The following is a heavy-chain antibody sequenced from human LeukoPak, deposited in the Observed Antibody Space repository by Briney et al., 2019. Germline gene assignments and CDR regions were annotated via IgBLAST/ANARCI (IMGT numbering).Heavy chain of an antibody. J-gene: IGHJ6*03. V-gene: IGHV5-51*01. CDR3: ARHIGRGYQLPYYYMDV. CDR1: GYSFTSYW. CDR2: IYPGDSDT. D-gene: IGHD2-2*01. Sequence: PGESLKISCKGSGYSFTSYWIGWVRPMPGKGLEWMGIIYPGDSDTRYSPSFQGQVTISADKSISTAYLQWSSLKASDTAMYYCARHIGRGYQLPYYYMDVWGKGTTVTVSS.